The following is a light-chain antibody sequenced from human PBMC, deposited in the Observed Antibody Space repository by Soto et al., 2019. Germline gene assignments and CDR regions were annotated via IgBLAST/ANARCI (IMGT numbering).Light chain of an antibody. CDR1: QSISNS. CDR2: RAS. Sequence: DIPMTQTPSTRSASVGDRVTMTCRASQSISNSLAWYQQKPGKAPKLLIYRASALQSGVPSRFSGSGSGTEFTLTIDSLQPDDFATFYCQQYSTYPLTFGGGPGWTSN. J-gene: IGKJ4*01. V-gene: IGKV1-5*03. CDR3: QQYSTYPLT.